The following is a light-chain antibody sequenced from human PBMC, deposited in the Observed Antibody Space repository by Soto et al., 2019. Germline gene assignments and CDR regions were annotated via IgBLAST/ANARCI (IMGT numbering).Light chain of an antibody. CDR1: SSNIANNY. CDR2: DNN. J-gene: IGLJ3*02. Sequence: QSVLTQPPSVSAAPGQKVTISCSGSSSNIANNYVSWYQQLPGTAPKLLIYDNNKRPSGITDRFSGSKSGTSATLGITGLQTVDEADYYCGTWDNSLSAWVFGGGTKLTVL. CDR3: GTWDNSLSAWV. V-gene: IGLV1-51*01.